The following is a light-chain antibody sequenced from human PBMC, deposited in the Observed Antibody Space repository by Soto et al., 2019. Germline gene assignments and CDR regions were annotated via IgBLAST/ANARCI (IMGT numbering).Light chain of an antibody. V-gene: IGKV4-1*01. Sequence: DIVMTQSPDSLPVSLGERATINCKSSQSLLYKSNNKNSLAWYQQKPGQPPQLLIYWTSTRESGIPDRFTGNGSGPDFTPTINSLQAEDVAVYYCQQYYDIPYTFGQGTKLEIK. CDR3: QQYYDIPYT. CDR1: QSLLYKSNNKNS. J-gene: IGKJ2*01. CDR2: WTS.